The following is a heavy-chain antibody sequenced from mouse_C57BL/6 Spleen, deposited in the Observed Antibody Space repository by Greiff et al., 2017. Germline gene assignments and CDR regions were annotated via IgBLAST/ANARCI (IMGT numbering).Heavy chain of an antibody. Sequence: GGGLVQPKGSLKLSCAASGFRFNTYAMNWVRQAPGKGLEWVARIRSKSNNYATYYADSVKDRFTITRDDSESMLYLQMNNLKTENTAMYYCVRHLFYYYAMDYWGQGTSVTVSS. CDR1: GFRFNTYA. J-gene: IGHJ4*01. V-gene: IGHV10-1*01. CDR2: IRSKSNNYAT. CDR3: VRHLFYYYAMDY.